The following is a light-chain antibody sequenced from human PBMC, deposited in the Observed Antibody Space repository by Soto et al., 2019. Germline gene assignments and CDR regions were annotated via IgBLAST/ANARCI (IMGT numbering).Light chain of an antibody. Sequence: QAVVTQPPSVSEAPRQRVTISCSGSSSNIGNNAVNWYQQLPGKTPKLLIYYDDLLPSGVSDRFSGSKSGTSVSLAISGLQSEDEGDYYCAAWDDSLNGYVFGTGTKLTVL. J-gene: IGLJ1*01. CDR2: YDD. V-gene: IGLV1-36*01. CDR3: AAWDDSLNGYV. CDR1: SSNIGNNA.